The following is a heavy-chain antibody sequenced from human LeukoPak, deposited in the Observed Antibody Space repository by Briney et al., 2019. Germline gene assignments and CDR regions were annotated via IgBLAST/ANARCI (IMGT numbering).Heavy chain of an antibody. Sequence: GGSLRLSCAASGFTVSSNYMSWVRQAPGKGLEWVSAISGSGGSTYYADSVKGRFTISRDNSKNTLYLQMNSLRAEDTAVYYCAKAHIVVVTASRFDYWGQGTLVTVSS. CDR1: GFTVSSNY. CDR3: AKAHIVVVTASRFDY. J-gene: IGHJ4*02. CDR2: ISGSGGST. D-gene: IGHD2-21*02. V-gene: IGHV3-23*01.